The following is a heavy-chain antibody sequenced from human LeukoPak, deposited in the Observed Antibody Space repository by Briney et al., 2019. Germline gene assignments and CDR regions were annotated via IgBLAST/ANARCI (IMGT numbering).Heavy chain of an antibody. CDR1: GYTFTSYW. CDR2: IYPGDSDT. CDR3: ARGGRLSSDGSWTWFDP. V-gene: IGHV5-51*01. D-gene: IGHD2-15*01. Sequence: PGESLKISCKGSGYTFTSYWIGWVRQLPGKGLEWMGIIYPGDSDTRYSPSFQGQVTMSVDKSISTAYVQWSSLKASDTAMYYCARGGRLSSDGSWTWFDPWGQGTLVTVSS. J-gene: IGHJ5*02.